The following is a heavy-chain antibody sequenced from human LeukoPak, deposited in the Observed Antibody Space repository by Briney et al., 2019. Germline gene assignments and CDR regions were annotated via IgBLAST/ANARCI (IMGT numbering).Heavy chain of an antibody. V-gene: IGHV3-30-3*01. J-gene: IGHJ1*01. CDR1: GFAFSSYA. Sequence: GGSLRLSCAASGFAFSSYAMHWVRQAPGKGLEWVAVISYDGSNKYYADSVKGRFTISRDNSKNTLYLQMNSLRAEDTAVYYCARAEGPISGWSEYFQHWGQGTLVTVSS. CDR2: ISYDGSNK. D-gene: IGHD6-19*01. CDR3: ARAEGPISGWSEYFQH.